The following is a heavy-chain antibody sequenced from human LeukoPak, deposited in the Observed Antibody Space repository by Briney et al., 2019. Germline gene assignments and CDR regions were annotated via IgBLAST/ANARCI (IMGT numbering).Heavy chain of an antibody. CDR2: IYYSGST. V-gene: IGHV4-39*01. D-gene: IGHD3-22*01. J-gene: IGHJ5*02. CDR3: ARHHYDSSGYGWFDP. CDR1: GGSISSSSYY. Sequence: NTSETLSLTCTVSGGSISSSSYYWGWIRQPPGKGLEWIGSIYYSGSTYYNPSLKSRVTISVDTSKNQFSLKLSSVTAADTAVYYCARHHYDSSGYGWFDPWGQGTLVTVSS.